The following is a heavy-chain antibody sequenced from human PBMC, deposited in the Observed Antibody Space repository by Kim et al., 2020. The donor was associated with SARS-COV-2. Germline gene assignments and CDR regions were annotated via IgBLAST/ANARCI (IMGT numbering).Heavy chain of an antibody. D-gene: IGHD6-19*01. CDR3: ARPGGPSGWYYFDS. CDR1: GYSITSGTYY. Sequence: SETLSLTCSVSGYSITSGTYYWGWIRQPPGKGLQWIGSVTYSGSTYYNPSLKSRVTISFDTSKNQFSLKLSSVTAADTAIYYCARPGGPSGWYYFDSWGQGTLVTVSS. CDR2: VTYSGST. J-gene: IGHJ4*02. V-gene: IGHV4-39*01.